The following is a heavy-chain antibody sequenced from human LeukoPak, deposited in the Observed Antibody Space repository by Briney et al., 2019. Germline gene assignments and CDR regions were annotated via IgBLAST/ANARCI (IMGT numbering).Heavy chain of an antibody. V-gene: IGHV4-59*12. CDR2: IYYSGST. J-gene: IGHJ5*01. Sequence: PSETLSLTCSVSGGSISTYSWSWIRQPPGKGLEWIGYIYYSGSTNYNPPLYNPSLSSRLTMSVDGAKNQFSLRLKSVTAADTAVYFCARERDPGYSYGLVFDSWGQGSLVTVSS. D-gene: IGHD5-18*01. CDR3: ARERDPGYSYGLVFDS. CDR1: GGSISTYS.